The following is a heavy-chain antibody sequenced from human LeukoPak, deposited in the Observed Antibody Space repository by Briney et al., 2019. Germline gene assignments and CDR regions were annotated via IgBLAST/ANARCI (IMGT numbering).Heavy chain of an antibody. V-gene: IGHV3-48*04. CDR1: GFTFSSYS. CDR3: AYSNYGGYMDV. J-gene: IGHJ6*03. D-gene: IGHD4-11*01. CDR2: ISSSSSTI. Sequence: SGGSLRLSCAASGFTFSSYSMNWVRQAPGKGLEWVSYISSSSSTIYYADSVKGRFTISRDNAKNSLYLQMNSLRAEDTAVYYCAYSNYGGYMDVWGKGTTVTVSS.